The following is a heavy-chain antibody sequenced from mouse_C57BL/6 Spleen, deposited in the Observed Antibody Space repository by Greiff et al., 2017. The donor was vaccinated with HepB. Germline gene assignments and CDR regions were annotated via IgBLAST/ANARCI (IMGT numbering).Heavy chain of an antibody. CDR3: AREGLRRPYAMDY. V-gene: IGHV1-26*01. Sequence: EVQLQQSGPELVKPGASVKISCKASGYTFTDYYMNWVKQSHGKSLEWIGDINPNNGGTSYNQKFKGKATLTVDKSSSTAYMELRSLTSEDSAVYYCAREGLRRPYAMDYWGQGTSVTVSS. J-gene: IGHJ4*01. CDR2: INPNNGGT. D-gene: IGHD2-4*01. CDR1: GYTFTDYY.